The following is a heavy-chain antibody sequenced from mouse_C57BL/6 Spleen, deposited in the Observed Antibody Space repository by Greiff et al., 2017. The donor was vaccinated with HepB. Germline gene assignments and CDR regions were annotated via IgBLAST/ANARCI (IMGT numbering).Heavy chain of an antibody. J-gene: IGHJ4*01. D-gene: IGHD2-5*01. CDR3: ARDGRLSNGYAMDY. V-gene: IGHV1-54*01. CDR1: GYAFTNYL. Sequence: QVQLQPSGAELVRPGTSVKVSCKASGYAFTNYLIEGVKQRPGQGLEWIGVINPGSGGTNYNEKFKGKATLTADKSSSTAYMQLSSLTSEDSAVYFCARDGRLSNGYAMDYWGQGTSVTVSS. CDR2: INPGSGGT.